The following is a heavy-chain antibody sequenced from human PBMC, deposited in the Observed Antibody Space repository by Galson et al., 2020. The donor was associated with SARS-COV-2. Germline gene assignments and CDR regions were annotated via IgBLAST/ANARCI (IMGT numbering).Heavy chain of an antibody. CDR3: ALQYSTRWFSAFDV. J-gene: IGHJ3*01. D-gene: IGHD6-19*01. CDR1: GYTFTSYG. CDR2: ISAYNGNT. Sequence: ASVKVSCKASGYTFTSYGISWLRQAPGQGLEWMGWISAYNGNTNYPQNFQGRVTMTTDTSTSTAYMELRSLRSDDTAVYYCALQYSTRWFSAFDVWGQGTVVTVSS. V-gene: IGHV1-18*01.